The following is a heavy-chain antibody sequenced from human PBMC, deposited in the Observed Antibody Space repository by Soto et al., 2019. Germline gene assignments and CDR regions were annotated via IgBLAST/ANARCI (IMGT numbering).Heavy chain of an antibody. CDR3: ARHQTAGTTYDY. J-gene: IGHJ4*02. CDR2: FYYSGST. V-gene: IGHV4-39*01. Sequence: TSETLSLTCTVSGGSISSSYYWGWIRQPPGKGLEWIGSFYYSGSTYYNPSLKSRVTIPVDTSKNQFSLKLRSVAAADTAVYYCARHQTAGTTYDYRGQGTLVTVSS. D-gene: IGHD1-1*01. CDR1: GGSISSSYY.